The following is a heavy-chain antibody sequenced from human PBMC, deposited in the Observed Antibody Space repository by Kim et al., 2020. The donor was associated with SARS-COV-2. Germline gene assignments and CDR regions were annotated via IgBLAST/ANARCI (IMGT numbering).Heavy chain of an antibody. J-gene: IGHJ3*02. CDR3: ARRGIWFGELFDAFDI. D-gene: IGHD3-10*01. V-gene: IGHV5-51*01. Sequence: FQGQVTISADKSISTAYLQWSSLKASDTAMYYCARRGIWFGELFDAFDIWGQGTMVTVSS.